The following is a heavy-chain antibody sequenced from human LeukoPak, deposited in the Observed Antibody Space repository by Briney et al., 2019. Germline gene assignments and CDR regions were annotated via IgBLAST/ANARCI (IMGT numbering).Heavy chain of an antibody. V-gene: IGHV3-30*03. J-gene: IGHJ4*02. Sequence: GGSLRLSCAASGFTFSSYAMSWVRQAPGKGLDWVALISSDGSSKYYADSVKGRFTISRDNSKNTLYLQMNSLRAEDTAVYYCSRSRPKFKDFEYWGQGTLVTVSS. CDR1: GFTFSSYA. CDR2: ISSDGSSK. CDR3: SRSRPKFKDFEY.